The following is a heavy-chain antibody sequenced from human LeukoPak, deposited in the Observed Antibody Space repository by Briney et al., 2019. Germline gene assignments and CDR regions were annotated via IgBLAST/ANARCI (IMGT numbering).Heavy chain of an antibody. Sequence: SETLSLTCAVYGGSFSGYYWSWIRQPAGKGLEWIGRIYTSGSTNYNPSLKSRVTISVDTSKNQFSLKLSSVTAADTAVYYCARGQGSYRPHWFDPWGQGTLVTVSS. V-gene: IGHV4-59*10. CDR1: GGSFSGYY. D-gene: IGHD1-26*01. J-gene: IGHJ5*02. CDR2: IYTSGST. CDR3: ARGQGSYRPHWFDP.